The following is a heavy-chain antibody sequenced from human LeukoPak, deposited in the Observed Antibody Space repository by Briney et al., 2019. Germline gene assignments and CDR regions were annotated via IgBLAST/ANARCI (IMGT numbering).Heavy chain of an antibody. CDR1: GFAFSGYW. J-gene: IGHJ4*02. CDR3: AKSSRMSTVMIAFDY. Sequence: GGSLRLSCAASGFAFSGYWMSWVRQAPGRGLEWVANIKQDGSEKYYVDSVKGRFTISRDNAKNSLYLQMNSLRAEDTAVYYCAKSSRMSTVMIAFDYWGQGTLVTVSS. D-gene: IGHD5-24*01. CDR2: IKQDGSEK. V-gene: IGHV3-7*01.